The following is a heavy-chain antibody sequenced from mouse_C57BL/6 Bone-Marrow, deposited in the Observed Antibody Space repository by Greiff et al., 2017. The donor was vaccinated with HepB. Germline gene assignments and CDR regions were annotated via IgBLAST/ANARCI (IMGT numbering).Heavy chain of an antibody. CDR3: ARRRGYYDYDYSAMDY. V-gene: IGHV5-6*01. J-gene: IGHJ4*01. CDR2: ISSGGSYT. Sequence: VQLKESGGDLVKPGGSLKLSCAASGFTFSSYGMSWVRQTPDKRLEWVATISSGGSYTYYPDSVKGRFTISRDNAKNTLYLQMSSLKSEDTAMYYCARRRGYYDYDYSAMDYWGQGTSVTVSS. D-gene: IGHD2-4*01. CDR1: GFTFSSYG.